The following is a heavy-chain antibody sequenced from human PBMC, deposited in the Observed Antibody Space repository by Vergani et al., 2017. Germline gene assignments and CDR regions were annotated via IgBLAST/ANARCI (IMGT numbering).Heavy chain of an antibody. Sequence: QVQLVESGGGVVQTGGSLRLSCAASGFTFSSYGMHWVRPAPGEGLEWVAVISYDGSNKYYADSVKGRFTISRDNSKNTLYLQMNSLRAEDTAVYYCATLCGGDCYSADYWGQGTLVTVSS. CDR2: ISYDGSNK. V-gene: IGHV3-30*03. D-gene: IGHD2-21*01. CDR3: ATLCGGDCYSADY. J-gene: IGHJ4*02. CDR1: GFTFSSYG.